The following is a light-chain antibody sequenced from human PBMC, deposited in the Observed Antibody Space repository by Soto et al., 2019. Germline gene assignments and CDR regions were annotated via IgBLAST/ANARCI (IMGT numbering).Light chain of an antibody. Sequence: SYELTQPLSVSVALGQTARITCGGNNTGSKNVRWYQQKPGQAPVLVIYRDSNRPSGIPERFSGSNSGNTATLTISRAQAGDEADYYCQVWDSSTARVFGGGTQLTVL. CDR1: NTGSKN. CDR3: QVWDSSTARV. J-gene: IGLJ3*02. CDR2: RDS. V-gene: IGLV3-9*01.